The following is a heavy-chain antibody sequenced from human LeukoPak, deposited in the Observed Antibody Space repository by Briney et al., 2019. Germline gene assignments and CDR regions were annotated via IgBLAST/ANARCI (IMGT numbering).Heavy chain of an antibody. CDR2: INHSGST. CDR1: GGSFSGYY. J-gene: IGHJ5*02. Sequence: PSETLSLTCAVNGGSFSGYYWSWIRQPPGKGLEWIGEINHSGSTNYNPSLKSRVTISVDTSKNQFSLKLSSVTAADTAVYYCAREYYSALGWFDPWGQGTLVTVSS. V-gene: IGHV4-34*01. CDR3: AREYYSALGWFDP. D-gene: IGHD2/OR15-2a*01.